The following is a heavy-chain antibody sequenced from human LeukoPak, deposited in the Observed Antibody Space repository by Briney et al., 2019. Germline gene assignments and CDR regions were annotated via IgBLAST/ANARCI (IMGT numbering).Heavy chain of an antibody. Sequence: SQTLSLTCTVSGGAISSGSYYWSWIRQPAGKGLEWIGRIYNSGSTNYNPSLKSRVTISVDTSKNQFSLKLSSVTAADTAVYYCARGDSSSAYYYYYYMDVWGKGTTVTVSS. CDR2: IYNSGST. V-gene: IGHV4-61*02. CDR3: ARGDSSSAYYYYYYMDV. J-gene: IGHJ6*03. CDR1: GGAISSGSYY. D-gene: IGHD6-6*01.